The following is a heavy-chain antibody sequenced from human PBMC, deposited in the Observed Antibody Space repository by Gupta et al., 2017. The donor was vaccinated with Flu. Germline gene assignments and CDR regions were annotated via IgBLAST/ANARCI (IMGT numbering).Heavy chain of an antibody. V-gene: IGHV1-2*06. CDR3: AREYNWNDAADY. J-gene: IGHJ4*02. Sequence: VRQAPGQGLEWMGRINPNSGGTNYAQKFQGRVTMTRDTSISTAYMELSRLRSDDTAVYYCAREYNWNDAADYWGQGTLVTVSS. CDR2: INPNSGGT. D-gene: IGHD1-1*01.